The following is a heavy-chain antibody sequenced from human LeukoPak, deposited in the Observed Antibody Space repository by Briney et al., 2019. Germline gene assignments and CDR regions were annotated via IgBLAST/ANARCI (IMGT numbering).Heavy chain of an antibody. CDR3: ARRHCSGWLYY. CDR2: IYRSGST. CDR1: GYSISNGYY. Sequence: PSETLSLTCTVSGYSISNGYYWDWIRQPPGRGLEWIGNIYRSGSTSYNPSLKSRVTISVDTSKNQFSLKVNSVTAADTAVYYCARRHCSGWLYYWGQGTLVTVSS. V-gene: IGHV4-38-2*02. D-gene: IGHD6-19*01. J-gene: IGHJ4*02.